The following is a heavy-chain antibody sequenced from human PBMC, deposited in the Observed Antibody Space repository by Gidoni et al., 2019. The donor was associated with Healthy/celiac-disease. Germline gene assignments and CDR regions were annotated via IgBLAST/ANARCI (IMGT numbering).Heavy chain of an antibody. CDR2: ISAYNGNT. CDR3: ARDRALLWFGDSSYFDY. J-gene: IGHJ4*02. V-gene: IGHV1-18*01. CDR1: GYTFTSYG. Sequence: QVQLVQSGAEVKKPGASVKVSCKASGYTFTSYGISWVRQAPGQGLEWMGWISAYNGNTNYAQKLQGRVTMTTDTSTSTAYMELRSLRSDDTAVYYCARDRALLWFGDSSYFDYWGQGTLVTVSS. D-gene: IGHD3-10*01.